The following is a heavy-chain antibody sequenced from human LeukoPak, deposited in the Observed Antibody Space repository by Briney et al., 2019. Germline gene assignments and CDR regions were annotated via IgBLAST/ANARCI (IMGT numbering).Heavy chain of an antibody. V-gene: IGHV4-59*01. Sequence: SETLSLTCTVPGGSISSYYWSWFRQPPGRGLEWIGYIYYSGAVNYNPSLKSRVAISVDTSKDQFSLKVSSVTAADTAVYYCARWRYCGGDCYPSACDIWGQGTMVIVSS. D-gene: IGHD2-21*02. CDR2: IYYSGAV. J-gene: IGHJ3*02. CDR3: ARWRYCGGDCYPSACDI. CDR1: GGSISSYY.